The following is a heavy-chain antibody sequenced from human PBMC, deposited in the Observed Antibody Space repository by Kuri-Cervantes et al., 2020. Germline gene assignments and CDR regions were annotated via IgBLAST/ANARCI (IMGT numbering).Heavy chain of an antibody. D-gene: IGHD1-7*01. CDR1: GGTFSSYA. J-gene: IGHJ6*03. CDR2: IIPIFGTA. Sequence: SVKVSCNASGGTFSSYAISWVRQAPGQGLEWMGGIIPIFGTANYAQKFQGRVTITADESTSTSYMELSSLRSEDTAVYYCARAAGITGTTGWSHYYYYYYMDVWGKGTTVTVSS. V-gene: IGHV1-69*13. CDR3: ARAAGITGTTGWSHYYYYYYMDV.